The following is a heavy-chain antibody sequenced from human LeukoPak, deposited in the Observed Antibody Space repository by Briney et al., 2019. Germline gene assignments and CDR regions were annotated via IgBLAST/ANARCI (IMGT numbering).Heavy chain of an antibody. Sequence: GGSLRLSCANSGFTFSDAWMSWVRQAPGEGLEWVGRIQSKTDGGPPDYAAPVKGRFTISRDDSKNTLYLQMNSLKAGDTAVYYCTTDRGALTNWGPGTLVTVSS. J-gene: IGHJ4*02. CDR3: TTDRGALTN. D-gene: IGHD3-10*01. CDR1: GFTFSDAW. V-gene: IGHV3-15*01. CDR2: IQSKTDGGPP.